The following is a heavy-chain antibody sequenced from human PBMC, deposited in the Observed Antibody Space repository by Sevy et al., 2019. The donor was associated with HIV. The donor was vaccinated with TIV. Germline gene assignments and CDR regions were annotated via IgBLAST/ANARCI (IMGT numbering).Heavy chain of an antibody. CDR1: GFTFSSYA. CDR2: ISYDGSNK. V-gene: IGHV3-30*04. CDR3: ARDQGAVVIVAATLFEY. D-gene: IGHD2-15*01. J-gene: IGHJ4*02. Sequence: GGSLRLSCAASGFTFSSYAMHWVRQAPGKGLEWVAVISYDGSNKYYADSVKGRFTISRGNSKNTLYLEMNSLRTEDTAVYYCARDQGAVVIVAATLFEYWGQGTLVTVSS.